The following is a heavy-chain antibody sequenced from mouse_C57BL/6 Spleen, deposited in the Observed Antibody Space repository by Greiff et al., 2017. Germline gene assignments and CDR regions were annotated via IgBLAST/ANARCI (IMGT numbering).Heavy chain of an antibody. Sequence: QVQLKQPGAELVKPGASVKLSCKASGYTFTSYWMHWVKQRPGQGLEWIGMIHPNSGSTNYNEKFKSKATLTVDKSSSTAYMQLSSLTSEDSAVYYCAREGGREDAMDYWGQGTSVTVSS. CDR1: GYTFTSYW. D-gene: IGHD1-1*02. CDR3: AREGGREDAMDY. CDR2: IHPNSGST. V-gene: IGHV1-64*01. J-gene: IGHJ4*01.